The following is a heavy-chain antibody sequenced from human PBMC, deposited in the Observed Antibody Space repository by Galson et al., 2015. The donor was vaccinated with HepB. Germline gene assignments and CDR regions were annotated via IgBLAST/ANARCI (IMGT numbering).Heavy chain of an antibody. CDR3: AREVQRYWYFDL. D-gene: IGHD1-1*01. J-gene: IGHJ2*01. CDR1: GGSISSYY. Sequence: SETLSLTCTVSGGSISSYYWSWIRQPPGKGLEWIGYIYYSGSTNYNPSLKSRVTISVDTSKNQFSLKLSSVTAADTAVYYCAREVQRYWYFDLWGRGTLVTVSS. CDR2: IYYSGST. V-gene: IGHV4-59*01.